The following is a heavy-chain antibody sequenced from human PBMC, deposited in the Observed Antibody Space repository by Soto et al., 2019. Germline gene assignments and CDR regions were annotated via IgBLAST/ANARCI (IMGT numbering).Heavy chain of an antibody. D-gene: IGHD3-22*01. J-gene: IGHJ4*02. CDR1: GYTFTSYG. Sequence: QVQLVQSGAEVKKPGASVKVSCKASGYTFTSYGISWVRQAPGQGLEWMGWISAYNGNTNYAQKLQGRVTMTTDTSTSTAYMELRCLRSDDTAVYYCARDSDYYDSSGYSSDLDYWGQGTLVTVSS. V-gene: IGHV1-18*04. CDR2: ISAYNGNT. CDR3: ARDSDYYDSSGYSSDLDY.